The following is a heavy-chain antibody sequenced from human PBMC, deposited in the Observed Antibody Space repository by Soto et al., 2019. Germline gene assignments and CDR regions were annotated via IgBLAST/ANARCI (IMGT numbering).Heavy chain of an antibody. D-gene: IGHD3-9*01. V-gene: IGHV4-39*01. CDR1: GGSVSSYGYY. J-gene: IGHJ4*02. CDR2: INYSGNT. Sequence: QLQLQESGPGLVKPSETLSLTCTVSGGSVSSYGYYWGWIRQPPGKGLEWLGSINYSGNTYYNPSLESRVTMSIDTSKNQFSLKLSSVTAAATAVYYCARRNKGEYYDLLTVARGYFDHWGQGTLVPVSS. CDR3: ARRNKGEYYDLLTVARGYFDH.